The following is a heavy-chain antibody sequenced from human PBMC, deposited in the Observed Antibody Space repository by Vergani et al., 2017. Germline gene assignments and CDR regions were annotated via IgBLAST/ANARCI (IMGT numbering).Heavy chain of an antibody. Sequence: QVQLVESGGGVVQPGRSLRLSCTPSSFKLGDYGMHWVRQAPGRGLEWVSMTGYEGNNNYYADSVKGRFTISKDISKNTLYLQMNSLRGDDTAVYYCARETRDTPSSFDYWGQGTLVTVSS. CDR1: SFKLGDYG. CDR2: TGYEGNNN. D-gene: IGHD5-24*01. V-gene: IGHV3-33*01. CDR3: ARETRDTPSSFDY. J-gene: IGHJ4*02.